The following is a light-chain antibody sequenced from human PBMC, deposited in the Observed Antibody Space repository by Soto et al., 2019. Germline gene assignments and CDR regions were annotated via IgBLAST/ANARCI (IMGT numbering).Light chain of an antibody. J-gene: IGKJ4*01. CDR2: DGF. CDR3: QQYENLPLT. CDR1: QDIRNR. Sequence: DIAMTQSPSSLSASVGDRVTITCQASQDIRNRLNWYQQKPGKAPKLLIYDGFNLESGVPARFSGVGYGTEFALSISSLQPERVATYFCQQYENLPLTFVGESRVAI. V-gene: IGKV1-33*01.